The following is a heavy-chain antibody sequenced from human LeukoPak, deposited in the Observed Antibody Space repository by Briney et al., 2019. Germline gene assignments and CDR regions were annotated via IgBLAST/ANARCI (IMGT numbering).Heavy chain of an antibody. V-gene: IGHV3-7*05. CDR3: ARLYCSGGRCDSCFDY. CDR1: GFTFSAYW. D-gene: IGHD2-15*01. J-gene: IGHJ4*02. CDR2: INQDGSGK. Sequence: GGSLRLSCAASGFTFSAYWMSWVRQTPGKGLEWVANINQDGSGKYYADSVKGRFSLSRDNAKNSLNLQMNSLRAEDAAVYYCARLYCSGGRCDSCFDYWGQGTLVTISS.